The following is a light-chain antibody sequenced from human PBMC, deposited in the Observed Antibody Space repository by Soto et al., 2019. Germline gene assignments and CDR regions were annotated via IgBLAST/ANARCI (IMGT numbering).Light chain of an antibody. V-gene: IGKV1-27*01. J-gene: IGKJ1*01. Sequence: DIQMTQSPSSLSASVGDRVTITCRASQGISNYLAWSPQTPRTVPKFLIYAASTLQSAAPSRFRCSRSGTDCTLTISSLLLEGVVTYYCQKYKSPPRKIGQGTNV. CDR2: AAS. CDR1: QGISNY. CDR3: QKYKSPPRK.